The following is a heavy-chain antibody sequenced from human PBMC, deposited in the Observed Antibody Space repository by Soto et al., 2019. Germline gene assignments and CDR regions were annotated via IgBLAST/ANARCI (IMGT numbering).Heavy chain of an antibody. CDR1: GGSFSGYY. CDR2: INHSGST. D-gene: IGHD6-25*01. CDR3: AMYRSSRLCPSPLHTTDRNDGMDV. J-gene: IGHJ6*01. V-gene: IGHV4-34*01. Sequence: SETLSLTCAVYGGSFSGYYWSWIRQPPGKGLEWIGEINHSGSTNYNPSLKSRVTISVDTSKNQFSLKLSSVTAADTAVYYCAMYRSSRLCPSPLHTTDRNDGMDV.